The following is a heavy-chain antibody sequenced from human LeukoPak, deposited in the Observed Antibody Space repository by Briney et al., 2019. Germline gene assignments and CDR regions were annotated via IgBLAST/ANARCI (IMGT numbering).Heavy chain of an antibody. CDR1: GYTFTDYY. D-gene: IGHD3-22*01. CDR2: VDPEDGET. J-gene: IGHJ4*02. Sequence: ASVKVSCKASGYTFTDYYMHWVQQAPGKGLEWMGRVDPEDGETIYAEKFQGRVTITADTSTDTAYMELRSLRSDDTAVYYCARVDLYYDSSGYSQAANDYWGQGTLVTVSS. V-gene: IGHV1-69-2*01. CDR3: ARVDLYYDSSGYSQAANDY.